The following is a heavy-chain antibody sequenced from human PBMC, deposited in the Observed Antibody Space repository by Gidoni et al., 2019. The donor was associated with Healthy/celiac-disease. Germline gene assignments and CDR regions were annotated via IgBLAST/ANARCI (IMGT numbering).Heavy chain of an antibody. CDR2: IIPIFGTA. Sequence: QVQLVQSGAEVKKPGSSVKVSCKASGGTFSSYAISWVRQAPGQGLEWMGGIIPIFGTANYAQKFQGRVTITADESTSTAYMELSSLRSEDTAVYYCARDRGYCSSTSCYTYYYYGMDVWGQGTTVTVSS. CDR1: GGTFSSYA. CDR3: ARDRGYCSSTSCYTYYYYGMDV. J-gene: IGHJ6*02. V-gene: IGHV1-69*01. D-gene: IGHD2-2*02.